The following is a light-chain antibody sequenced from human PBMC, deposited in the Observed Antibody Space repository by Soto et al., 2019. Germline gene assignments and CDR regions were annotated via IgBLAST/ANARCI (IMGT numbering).Light chain of an antibody. Sequence: QSALTQPASVSGSPGQSITISCSGTISDVGGYDFVSWYQQHPGKAPKLMIYEVTNRPSGVPIRFSGSKSGNTASLTISGLQAEDEADYYCSSSTSNTVVFGGGTKVTVL. CDR2: EVT. V-gene: IGLV2-14*01. CDR1: ISDVGGYDF. J-gene: IGLJ2*01. CDR3: SSSTSNTVV.